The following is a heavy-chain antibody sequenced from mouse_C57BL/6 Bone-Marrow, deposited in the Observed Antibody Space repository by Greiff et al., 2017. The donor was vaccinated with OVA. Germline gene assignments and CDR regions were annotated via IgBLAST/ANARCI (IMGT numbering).Heavy chain of an antibody. CDR2: INPGSGGT. J-gene: IGHJ1*03. Sequence: QVQLQQSGAELVRPGTSVKVSCKASGYAFTNYLIEWVKQRPGQGLEWIGVINPGSGGTNYNEKFKGKATLTADKSSSTAYMQLSSLTSEDSAVYFCARERILPFDVWGTGTTVTVSS. CDR3: ARERILPFDV. V-gene: IGHV1-54*01. CDR1: GYAFTNYL. D-gene: IGHD1-1*01.